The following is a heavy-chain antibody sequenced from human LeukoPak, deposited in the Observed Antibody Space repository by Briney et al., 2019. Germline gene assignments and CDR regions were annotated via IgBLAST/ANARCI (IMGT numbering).Heavy chain of an antibody. D-gene: IGHD3-22*01. CDR1: GGSFSGYY. V-gene: IGHV4-34*01. J-gene: IGHJ4*02. Sequence: PSETLSLTCAVYGGSFSGYYWSWIRQPPGKGLEWIGEINHSGSTNYNPSLKSRVTISVDTSKNQFSLKLSSVTAADTAVYYCARGGGGYIYWGQGTLVTVSS. CDR2: INHSGST. CDR3: ARGGGGYIY.